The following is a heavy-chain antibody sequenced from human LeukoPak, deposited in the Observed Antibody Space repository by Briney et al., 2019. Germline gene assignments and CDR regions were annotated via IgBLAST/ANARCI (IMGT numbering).Heavy chain of an antibody. J-gene: IGHJ6*03. CDR3: ARSLLRYYYYYMDV. Sequence: SETLSLTRTVSGYSISSGYYWGWIRQPPGKGLEWIGSIYHSGSTYYNPSLKSRVTISVDTSKNQFSLKLSSVTAADTAVYYCARSLLRYYYYYMDVWGKGTTVTVSS. V-gene: IGHV4-38-2*02. CDR1: GYSISSGYY. CDR2: IYHSGST.